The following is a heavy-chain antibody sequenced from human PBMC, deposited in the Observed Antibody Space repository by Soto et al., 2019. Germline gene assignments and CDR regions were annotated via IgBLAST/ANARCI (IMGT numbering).Heavy chain of an antibody. CDR2: IDIGGNT. J-gene: IGHJ4*02. V-gene: IGHV3-66*01. Sequence: EVQVVESGGGLVQPGGSLRLSCAASGFSVTNNYMNWVRQAPGKGLEWVSIIDIGGNTYYADSVKDRFTISRDNSRNTLYIHMEGLRAEDTAVYYCARGRGSTGYLGREHYFDYWGQGTLVTVSP. CDR1: GFSVTNNY. D-gene: IGHD2-2*01. CDR3: ARGRGSTGYLGREHYFDY.